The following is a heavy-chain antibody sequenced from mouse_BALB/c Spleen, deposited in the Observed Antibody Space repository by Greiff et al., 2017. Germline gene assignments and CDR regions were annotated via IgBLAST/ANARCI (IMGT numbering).Heavy chain of an antibody. Sequence: EVKLQESGPGLVKPSQSLSLTCTVTGYSITSDYAWNWIRQFPGNKLEWMGYISYSGSTSSNPSLKSRISITRDTSKNQFFLQLNSVTTEDTATYYCAKVIWYYAMDYWGQGTSVTVSS. J-gene: IGHJ4*01. CDR3: AKVIWYYAMDY. CDR1: GYSITSDYA. CDR2: ISYSGST. V-gene: IGHV3-2*02. D-gene: IGHD1-1*02.